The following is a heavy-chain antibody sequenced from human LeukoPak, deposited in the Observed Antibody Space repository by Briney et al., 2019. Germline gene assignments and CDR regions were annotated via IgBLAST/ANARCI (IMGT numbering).Heavy chain of an antibody. CDR1: GGSVSGHY. D-gene: IGHD5-24*01. CDR3: ARGEIATIFDY. CDR2: IYYSGST. J-gene: IGHJ4*02. V-gene: IGHV4-59*02. Sequence: SETLSLTCTVSGGSVSGHYWSWIRQPPGKGLEWIGYIYYSGSTNYNPSLKSRVTISVDTPKNQFSLKLSSVTAADTAVYYCARGEIATIFDYWGQGTPVTVSS.